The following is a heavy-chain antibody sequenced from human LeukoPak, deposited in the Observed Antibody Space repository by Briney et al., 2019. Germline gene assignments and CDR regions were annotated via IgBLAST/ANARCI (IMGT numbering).Heavy chain of an antibody. J-gene: IGHJ4*02. CDR3: ATFRGSPRRGLLDN. Sequence: ASETLSLTCNVSGGSISSYYWNWIRQPPGKGLEWIGYIFYSGVTKYNPSLKSRVTISIDTSKNQFSLKLNSVTAADTAVYYCATFRGSPRRGLLDNWGQGTLVSVSS. D-gene: IGHD5-12*01. CDR2: IFYSGVT. V-gene: IGHV4-59*01. CDR1: GGSISSYY.